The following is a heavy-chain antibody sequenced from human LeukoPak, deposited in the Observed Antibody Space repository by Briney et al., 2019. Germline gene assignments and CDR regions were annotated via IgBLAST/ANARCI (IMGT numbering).Heavy chain of an antibody. CDR3: ARGLAVDY. CDR1: GGSFSGYY. J-gene: IGHJ4*02. D-gene: IGHD3-3*02. Sequence: ASETLSLTCAVYGGSFSGYYWSWIRQPPGKGLEWIGEINHSGSTNYNLSLKSRVTISVDTSKNQFSLKLSSVTAADTAVYYCARGLAVDYWGQGTLVTVSS. V-gene: IGHV4-34*01. CDR2: INHSGST.